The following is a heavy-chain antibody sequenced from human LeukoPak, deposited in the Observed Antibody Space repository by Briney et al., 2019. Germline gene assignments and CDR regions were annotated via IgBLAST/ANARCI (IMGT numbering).Heavy chain of an antibody. CDR2: INPNSGGT. V-gene: IGHV1-2*02. CDR3: ARSQYYYGSGSLTVFDY. CDR1: GYTFTGYY. D-gene: IGHD3-10*01. J-gene: IGHJ4*02. Sequence: ASVTVSCKASGYTFTGYYMHWVRQAPGQGLEWMGWINPNSGGTNYAQKFQGRVTMTRDTSISTAYMELSRLRSDDTAVYYCARSQYYYGSGSLTVFDYWGQGTLVTVSS.